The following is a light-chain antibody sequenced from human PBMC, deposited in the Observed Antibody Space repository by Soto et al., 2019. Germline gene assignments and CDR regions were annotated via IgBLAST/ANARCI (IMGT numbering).Light chain of an antibody. Sequence: QSVLTQPASVSGSPGQSITISCSGTSSDVGGYNYVSWYQQHPAKAPRLIIYEVSHRPSGVSNRFSGSKSANTASLTISGLQAEDEADYYCTSYTTSDAYVVFGGGTKVTVL. CDR2: EVS. J-gene: IGLJ2*01. CDR3: TSYTTSDAYVV. V-gene: IGLV2-14*01. CDR1: SSDVGGYNY.